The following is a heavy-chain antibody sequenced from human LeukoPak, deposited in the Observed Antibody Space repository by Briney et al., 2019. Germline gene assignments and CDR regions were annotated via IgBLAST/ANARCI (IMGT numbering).Heavy chain of an antibody. V-gene: IGHV3-74*01. CDR2: INTDGQTT. J-gene: IGHJ4*02. CDR1: GFTFSNYW. Sequence: TGGSLRLSCAASGFTFSNYWMHWVRQAPGKGLVWVSRINTDGQTTSYADSVKGRFSISRDNAKNTLYLQMNSLRAEDTAVYYRARPGTGFDCWGQGTLVTVSS. D-gene: IGHD1-1*01. CDR3: ARPGTGFDC.